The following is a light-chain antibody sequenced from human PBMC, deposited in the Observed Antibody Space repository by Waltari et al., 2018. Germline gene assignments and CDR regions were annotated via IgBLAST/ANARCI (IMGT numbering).Light chain of an antibody. J-gene: IGKJ3*01. CDR3: QQYNSWPFT. CDR2: AAS. Sequence: EKVMTQSQATLSVSPGERATLSCRASQSVSNHLAWYQQRPGQAPSLLIYAASSRAAGVPARFSGSGSGTEFTLTIDSLQSEDFAVYFCQQYNSWPFTFGPGTQVDIK. V-gene: IGKV3-15*01. CDR1: QSVSNH.